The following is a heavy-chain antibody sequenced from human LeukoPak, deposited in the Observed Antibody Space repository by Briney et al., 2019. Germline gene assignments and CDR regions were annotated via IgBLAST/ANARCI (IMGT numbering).Heavy chain of an antibody. Sequence: GGSLRLSCAASGFIFSNYVMIWVRQAPGKGLEWVSGISGRGVGTYYADSVKGRFTISRDNSKNTLYLQVNSLRAEDTAVYYCATRGTYYYDNSGYWGFDYWGQGTLVTVSS. CDR1: GFIFSNYV. CDR3: ATRGTYYYDNSGYWGFDY. V-gene: IGHV3-23*01. D-gene: IGHD3-22*01. J-gene: IGHJ4*02. CDR2: ISGRGVGT.